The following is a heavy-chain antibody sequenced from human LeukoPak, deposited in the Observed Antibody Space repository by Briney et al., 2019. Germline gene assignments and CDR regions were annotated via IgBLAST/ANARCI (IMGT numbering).Heavy chain of an antibody. Sequence: PSETLSLTCTVSGDSTSSSIYYWGWIRQPPGKGLEWIGCIYYNGYTYYTSSLKSRVTIFVDTSKNQFSLKLISVTAADTAVYYCARQGGDTMVRGVVRDWFDPWGQGTLVTVSS. CDR3: ARQGGDTMVRGVVRDWFDP. J-gene: IGHJ5*02. CDR1: GDSTSSSIYY. V-gene: IGHV4-39*01. D-gene: IGHD3-10*01. CDR2: IYYNGYT.